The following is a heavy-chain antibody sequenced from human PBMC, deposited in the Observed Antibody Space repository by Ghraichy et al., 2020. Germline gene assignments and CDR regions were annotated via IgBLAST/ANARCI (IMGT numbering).Heavy chain of an antibody. D-gene: IGHD2-15*01. J-gene: IGHJ4*02. CDR2: IYDRGST. CDR3: ARDPLGRGY. CDR1: GGSISSDY. V-gene: IGHV4-59*01. Sequence: SETLSLTCTVSGGSISSDYWSWIRQPPGKGLEWIGYIYDRGSTNYNPSLKRRVTISLDTSKNQFSLKLSSVTGADTAVYYCARDPLGRGYWGQGTLVTVSS.